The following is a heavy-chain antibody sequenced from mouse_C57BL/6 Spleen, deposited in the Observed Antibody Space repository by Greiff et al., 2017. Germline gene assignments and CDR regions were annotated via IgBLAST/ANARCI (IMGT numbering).Heavy chain of an antibody. V-gene: IGHV3-8*01. CDR2: ISYSGST. CDR1: GYSITSDY. D-gene: IGHD1-1*01. CDR3: ARWSGSSYVDWYFDV. Sequence: VQLKQSGPGLAKPSQTLSLTCSVTGYSITSDYWNWIRKFPGNKLEYMGYISYSGSTYYNPSLKSRISITRDTSKNQYYLQLNSVTTEDTATYYCARWSGSSYVDWYFDVWGTGTTVTVSS. J-gene: IGHJ1*03.